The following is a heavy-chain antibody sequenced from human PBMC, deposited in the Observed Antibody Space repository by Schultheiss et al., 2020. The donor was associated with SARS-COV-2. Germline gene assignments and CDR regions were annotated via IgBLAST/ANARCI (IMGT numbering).Heavy chain of an antibody. Sequence: SETLSLTCAVYGGSFSGYYWSWIRQPPGKGLEWIGEINHSGSTNYNPSLKSRVTISVDTSKNQFSLKLSSVTAADTAVYYCARGLPYYYESSGYRDWGQGTLVTVSS. D-gene: IGHD3-22*01. CDR1: GGSFSGYY. J-gene: IGHJ4*02. V-gene: IGHV4-34*01. CDR2: INHSGST. CDR3: ARGLPYYYESSGYRD.